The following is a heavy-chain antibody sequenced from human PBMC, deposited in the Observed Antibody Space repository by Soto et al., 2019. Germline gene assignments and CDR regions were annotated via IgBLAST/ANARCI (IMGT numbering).Heavy chain of an antibody. CDR1: GGSISSGDYY. Sequence: SSETLSLTCTVSGGSISSGDYYWSWIRQPPGKGLEWIGYIYYSGSTYYNPSLKSRVTISVDTSKNQFSLKLSSVTAADTAVYYCARGTGLRYFDWTSHYYFDYWGQGTLVTVSS. J-gene: IGHJ4*02. CDR3: ARGTGLRYFDWTSHYYFDY. CDR2: IYYSGST. V-gene: IGHV4-30-4*01. D-gene: IGHD3-9*01.